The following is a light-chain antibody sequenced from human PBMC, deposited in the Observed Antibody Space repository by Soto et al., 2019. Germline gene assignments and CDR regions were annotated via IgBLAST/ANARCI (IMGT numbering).Light chain of an antibody. V-gene: IGLV2-14*01. CDR1: SSDVGAYNY. Sequence: QSALTQPASVSGSPGQSITISCTGTSSDVGAYNYVSWYQQHPGKAPKVMIYDVSNRPSGVSNRFSGSKSGNTASLTISGLQAEDEADYFCSSYTSSSTLVVFGGGTKPTVL. CDR3: SSYTSSSTLVV. J-gene: IGLJ2*01. CDR2: DVS.